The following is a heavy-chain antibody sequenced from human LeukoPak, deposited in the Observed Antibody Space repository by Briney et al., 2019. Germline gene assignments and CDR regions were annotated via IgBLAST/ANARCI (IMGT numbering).Heavy chain of an antibody. CDR1: GGSISSYY. J-gene: IGHJ4*02. CDR3: AREERYGSSYDY. D-gene: IGHD3-10*01. V-gene: IGHV4-59*01. CDR2: IYYSGST. Sequence: SETLSLTCTVSGGSISSYYWSWIRQPPGQGLEWIGYIYYSGSTNYNPSLKSRVTISVDTSKNQFSLKLSSVTAADTAVYYCAREERYGSSYDYWGQGTLVTVSS.